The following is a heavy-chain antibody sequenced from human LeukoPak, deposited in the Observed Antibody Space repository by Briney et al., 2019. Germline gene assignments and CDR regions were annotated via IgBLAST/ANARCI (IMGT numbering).Heavy chain of an antibody. CDR1: GFTFDDYA. J-gene: IGHJ3*02. CDR2: ISWNSGSI. V-gene: IGHV3-9*01. D-gene: IGHD3-3*01. CDR3: AKDKGDDFWSGYGDAFDI. Sequence: PGRSLRLSCAASGFTFDDYAMHWVRQAPGKGLEWVSGISWNSGSIGYADSVKGRFTISRDNAKNSLYLQMTSLRAEDTALYYCAKDKGDDFWSGYGDAFDIWGQGTMVTVSS.